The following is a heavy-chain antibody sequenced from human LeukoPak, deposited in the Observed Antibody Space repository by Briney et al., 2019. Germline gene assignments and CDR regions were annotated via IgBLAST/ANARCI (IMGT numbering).Heavy chain of an antibody. CDR1: GLTCGRYW. CDR2: TIEGGSQK. D-gene: IGHD2-15*01. J-gene: IGHJ6*03. V-gene: IGHV3-7*01. Sequence: GVSLTLSCAASGLTCGRYWMSWVRHAPGEVLEWVAYTIEGGSQKYYRDSVKGRLPISRDNAKNSLSLQLKSLRAEDTAVYYCARQKAVEVVAATPDEDYGDYVDYYYYMDVWGKGTTVTVSS. CDR3: ARQKAVEVVAATPDEDYGDYVDYYYYMDV.